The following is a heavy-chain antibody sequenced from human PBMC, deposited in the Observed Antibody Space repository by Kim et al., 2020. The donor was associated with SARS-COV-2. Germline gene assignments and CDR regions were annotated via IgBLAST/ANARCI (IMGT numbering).Heavy chain of an antibody. Sequence: GGSLRLSCAASGFTFSDYYMSWIRQAPGKGLEWVSYISSSGSTIYYADSVKGRFTISRDNAKNSLYLQMNSLRAEDTAVYYCARDLKGYSSSPDYYYYGMDVWGQGTTVTVSS. D-gene: IGHD6-6*01. CDR1: GFTFSDYY. V-gene: IGHV3-11*01. CDR2: ISSSGSTI. CDR3: ARDLKGYSSSPDYYYYGMDV. J-gene: IGHJ6*02.